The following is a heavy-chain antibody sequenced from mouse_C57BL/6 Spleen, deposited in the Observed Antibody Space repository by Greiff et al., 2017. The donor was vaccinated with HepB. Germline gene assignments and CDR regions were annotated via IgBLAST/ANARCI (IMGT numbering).Heavy chain of an antibody. CDR1: GFSLTSYG. V-gene: IGHV2-2*01. CDR3: ARNGYYEAWFAY. D-gene: IGHD2-3*01. Sequence: QVQLKQSGPGLVQPSQSLSITCTVSGFSLTSYGVHWVRQSPGKGLEWLGVIWSGGSTDYNAAFISRLSISKDNSKGQVFFKMNSLQAEDTAIYYCARNGYYEAWFAYWGQGTLVTVSA. J-gene: IGHJ3*01. CDR2: IWSGGST.